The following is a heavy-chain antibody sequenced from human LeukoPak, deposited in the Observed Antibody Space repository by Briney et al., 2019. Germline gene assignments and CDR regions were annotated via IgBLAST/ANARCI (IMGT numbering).Heavy chain of an antibody. D-gene: IGHD2-15*01. V-gene: IGHV4-34*01. CDR1: GGSFSGYY. Sequence: SETLSLTCAVYGGSFSGYYWSWIRQPPGKGLEWIGEINHSGSTNYNPSLKSRVTISVDTSKNQFSLKLSSVTAADTAVYYCARGGNCSGGSCYLKDDVFDIWGQGTMVTVSS. CDR3: ARGGNCSGGSCYLKDDVFDI. CDR2: INHSGST. J-gene: IGHJ3*02.